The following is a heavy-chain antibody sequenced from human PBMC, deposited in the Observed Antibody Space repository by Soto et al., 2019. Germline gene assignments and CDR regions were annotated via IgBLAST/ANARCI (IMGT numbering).Heavy chain of an antibody. D-gene: IGHD3-10*01. CDR3: ARDRRLVESVGGYLYFDY. V-gene: IGHV1-18*01. CDR2: ISAYNGNT. Sequence: GASVKVSCKASGYTFTSYGISWVRQAPGQGLEWMGWISAYNGNTNYAQKLQGRVTMTTDTSTSTAYMELRSLRSDDTAVYYCARDRRLVESVGGYLYFDYWGQGTLVTVSS. J-gene: IGHJ4*02. CDR1: GYTFTSYG.